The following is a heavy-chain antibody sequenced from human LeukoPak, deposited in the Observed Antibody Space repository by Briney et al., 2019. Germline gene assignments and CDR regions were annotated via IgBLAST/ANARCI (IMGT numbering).Heavy chain of an antibody. V-gene: IGHV3-21*01. J-gene: IGHJ6*03. CDR1: GFTFSSYS. CDR3: ARASLLPDYYYYMDV. Sequence: PGGSLRLSCAASGFTFSSYSMNWVRQAPGKGLEWVSSISSSSSYIYYADSVKGRFTISRDNAKNSLYLQMNSLRAEDTAVYYCARASLLPDYYYYMDVWGKGTTVTVSS. CDR2: ISSSSSYI.